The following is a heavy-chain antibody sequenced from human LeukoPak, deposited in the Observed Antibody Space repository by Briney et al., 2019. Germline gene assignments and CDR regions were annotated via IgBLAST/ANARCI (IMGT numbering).Heavy chain of an antibody. CDR2: IIPILGIA. CDR1: GGTFSSYA. Sequence: SVKVSCKASGGTFSSYAISWVRQAPGQGLGWMGRIIPILGIANYAQKFQGRVTITADKSTSTAYMELSSLRSEDTAVYYCARDSEAGFDPWGQGTLVTVSS. CDR3: ARDSEAGFDP. V-gene: IGHV1-69*04. D-gene: IGHD1-14*01. J-gene: IGHJ5*02.